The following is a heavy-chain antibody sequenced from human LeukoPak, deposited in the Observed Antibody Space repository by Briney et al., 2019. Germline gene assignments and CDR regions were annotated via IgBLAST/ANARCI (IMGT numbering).Heavy chain of an antibody. CDR2: ISSSGTTI. J-gene: IGHJ4*02. Sequence: GGSLRLSCAASGFTFSSYEMNWVRQATGKGLEWVSYISSSGTTIYYADSVKGRFTISRDNATNSLYLQMNSLRAEDTAVYYCARDSEPYCSSASCYERGFDYWGQGTLVTVSS. CDR1: GFTFSSYE. D-gene: IGHD2-2*01. V-gene: IGHV3-48*03. CDR3: ARDSEPYCSSASCYERGFDY.